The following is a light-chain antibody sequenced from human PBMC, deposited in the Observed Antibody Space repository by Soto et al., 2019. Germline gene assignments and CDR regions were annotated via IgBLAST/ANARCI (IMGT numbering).Light chain of an antibody. Sequence: DILMPSSPSILSASVGGRVTITRRASQSNSIWLCWYQQKPRKAPNLMIYDASSLESGIPSTFSGSGSGTEFTLTISSLQPDDFATDYCQQYNSYSPWTFGQGTKVDIK. CDR2: DAS. V-gene: IGKV1-5*01. CDR3: QQYNSYSPWT. CDR1: QSNSIW. J-gene: IGKJ1*01.